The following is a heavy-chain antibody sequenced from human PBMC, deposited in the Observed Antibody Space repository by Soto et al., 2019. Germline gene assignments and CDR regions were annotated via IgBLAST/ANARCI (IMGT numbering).Heavy chain of an antibody. V-gene: IGHV3-30*18. J-gene: IGHJ3*01. Sequence: PGGSLTLSCAASGLPFRSYGMHWVRQAPGKGLEWVTLISYDGSNKYYADSVKGRFTISRDNSKNTLYLQMNSLRAEDTAVYYCAKEMIAVDAFDFWGQGTMVTVSS. CDR2: ISYDGSNK. D-gene: IGHD3-22*01. CDR1: GLPFRSYG. CDR3: AKEMIAVDAFDF.